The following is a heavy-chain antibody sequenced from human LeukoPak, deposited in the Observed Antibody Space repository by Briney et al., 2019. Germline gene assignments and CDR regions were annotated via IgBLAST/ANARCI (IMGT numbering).Heavy chain of an antibody. CDR3: ARDFHYSGSGSYYNRAFDI. Sequence: SVKVSCKASGGTFSNYAISWVRQAPGHGLEWMGGIIPTFGTGNYAQKFQGRVTITADESTSTAYMELSSLRSEHTAVYFCARDFHYSGSGSYYNRAFDIWGQGTVVTVSS. CDR2: IIPTFGTG. J-gene: IGHJ3*02. CDR1: GGTFSNYA. D-gene: IGHD3-10*01. V-gene: IGHV1-69*13.